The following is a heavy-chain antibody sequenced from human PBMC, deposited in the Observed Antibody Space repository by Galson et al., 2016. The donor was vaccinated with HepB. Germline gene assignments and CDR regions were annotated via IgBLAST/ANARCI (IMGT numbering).Heavy chain of an antibody. V-gene: IGHV3-23*01. Sequence: SLRLSCAPSGFIFSSYGMAWVRQAPGKGLDWVTGVTASSEDYHADSVKGRFTISRDNSKKTLYLQMNSLRAEDTAVYYCAKMSFGGICYAAYFCALDVWGQGTPVTVSS. D-gene: IGHD2-15*01. CDR1: GFIFSSYG. CDR3: AKMSFGGICYAAYFCALDV. J-gene: IGHJ6*02. CDR2: VTASSED.